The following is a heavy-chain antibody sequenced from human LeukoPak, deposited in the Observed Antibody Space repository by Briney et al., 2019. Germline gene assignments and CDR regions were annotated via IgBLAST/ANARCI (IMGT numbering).Heavy chain of an antibody. CDR2: IYHSGST. Sequence: SETLSLTCAVSGYSISSGYYWGWIRPPPGKGLEWIGSIYHSGSTYYNPSLKSRVTISVDTSKNKFSLKLSSVTAADTAVYYCARHGRYPFFDYWGQGTLVTVSS. J-gene: IGHJ4*02. CDR3: ARHGRYPFFDY. CDR1: GYSISSGYY. V-gene: IGHV4-38-2*01. D-gene: IGHD2-2*02.